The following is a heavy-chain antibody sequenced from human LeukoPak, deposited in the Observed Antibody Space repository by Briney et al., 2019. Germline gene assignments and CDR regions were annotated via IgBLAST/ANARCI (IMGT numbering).Heavy chain of an antibody. CDR2: IIPIFGTA. CDR1: GGTFSSYA. J-gene: IGHJ4*02. V-gene: IGHV1-69*13. D-gene: IGHD1-26*01. CDR3: ARGSLRRGGSYLGDY. Sequence: SVRVSCKASGGTFSSYAISWVRQAPGQGLEWMGGIIPIFGTANYAQKFQGRVTITADESTSTAYMELSSLRSEDTAVYYCARGSLRRGGSYLGDYWGQGTLVTVSS.